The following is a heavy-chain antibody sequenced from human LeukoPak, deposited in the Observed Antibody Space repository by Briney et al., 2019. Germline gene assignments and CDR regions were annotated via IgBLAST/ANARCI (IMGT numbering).Heavy chain of an antibody. J-gene: IGHJ4*02. CDR1: GFTFSSYW. V-gene: IGHV3-7*01. CDR2: IKQDGSEK. D-gene: IGHD4-17*01. CDR3: ARDLDGDYAYFDY. Sequence: GGSLRLSCAASGFTFSSYWMSWVRQTPGKGLEWVTNIKQDGSEKYYVDSVKGRFTISRDNAKNSLYLQMNSLRAEDTAVYYCARDLDGDYAYFDYWGQGTLVTVSS.